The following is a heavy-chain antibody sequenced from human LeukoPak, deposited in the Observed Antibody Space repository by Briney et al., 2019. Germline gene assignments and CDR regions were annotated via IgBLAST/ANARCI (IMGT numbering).Heavy chain of an antibody. Sequence: GGSLRLSCAASGFTFSSYAMSWVRQAPGKGLEWVSAISGSGGGTYYADSVKGRFTISRDNSKNTLCLQMNSLRAEDTAVYSCAKDKGWGYSAFDYYGMAVWGQGTTVTVSS. D-gene: IGHD1-26*01. CDR3: AKDKGWGYSAFDYYGMAV. V-gene: IGHV3-23*01. CDR2: ISGSGGGT. CDR1: GFTFSSYA. J-gene: IGHJ6*02.